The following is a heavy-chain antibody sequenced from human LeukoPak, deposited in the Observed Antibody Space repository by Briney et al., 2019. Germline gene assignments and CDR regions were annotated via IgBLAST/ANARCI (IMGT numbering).Heavy chain of an antibody. CDR3: ARVGYYPDYYMDV. D-gene: IGHD2-21*01. CDR2: INHSGST. Sequence: PSETLSLTCAVYGGSFSGYYWSWIRQPPGKGLEWIGEINHSGSTYYNPSLKSRVTISVDTSKNQFSLKLSSVTAADTAVYFCARVGYYPDYYMDVWGKGTTVTVSS. CDR1: GGSFSGYY. J-gene: IGHJ6*03. V-gene: IGHV4-34*01.